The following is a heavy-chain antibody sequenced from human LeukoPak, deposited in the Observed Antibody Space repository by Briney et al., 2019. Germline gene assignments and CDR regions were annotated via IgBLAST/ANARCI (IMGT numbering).Heavy chain of an antibody. J-gene: IGHJ4*02. V-gene: IGHV1-18*01. CDR2: ISAYNGNT. D-gene: IGHD4-17*01. CDR3: AREATVTTWGGLRPYYFDY. CDR1: GYTFTSYG. Sequence: GASVKVSCKASGYTFTSYGISWVRQAPGQGLEWMGWISAYNGNTNYAQKLQGRVTMTTDTSTSTACMELRSLRSDDTAVYYCAREATVTTWGGLRPYYFDYWGQGTLVTVSS.